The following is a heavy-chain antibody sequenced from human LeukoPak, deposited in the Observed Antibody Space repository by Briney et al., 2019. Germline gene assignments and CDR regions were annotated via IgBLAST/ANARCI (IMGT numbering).Heavy chain of an antibody. D-gene: IGHD4-17*01. V-gene: IGHV4-61*01. CDR1: GGSISSGSYY. J-gene: IGHJ5*02. Sequence: PSQTLSLTCTVSGGSISSGSYYWSWIRQPPGKGLEWIGYIYYSGSTNYNPSLKSRVTISVDTSKNQFSLKLSSVPAADTAVYYCARWSGPYGDYSDSKTGEFDPWGQGTLVTVSS. CDR2: IYYSGST. CDR3: ARWSGPYGDYSDSKTGEFDP.